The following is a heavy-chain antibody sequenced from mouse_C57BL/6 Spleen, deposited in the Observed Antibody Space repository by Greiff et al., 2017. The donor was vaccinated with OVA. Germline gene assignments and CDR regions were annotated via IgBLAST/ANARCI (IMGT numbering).Heavy chain of an antibody. CDR1: GYTFTDYE. V-gene: IGHV1-15*01. CDR3: TRWGGTPYYFDY. CDR2: IDPETGGT. Sequence: QVQLKQSGAELVRPGASVTLSCKASGYTFTDYEMHWVKQTPVHGLEWIGAIDPETGGTAYNQKFKGKAILTADKSSSTAYMELRSLTSEDSAVYYCTRWGGTPYYFDYWGQGTTLTVSS. J-gene: IGHJ2*01.